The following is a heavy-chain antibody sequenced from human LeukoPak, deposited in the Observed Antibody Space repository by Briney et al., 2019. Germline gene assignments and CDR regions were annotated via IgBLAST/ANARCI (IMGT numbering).Heavy chain of an antibody. J-gene: IGHJ4*02. D-gene: IGHD1-26*01. CDR2: IYYSGST. Sequence: SETLSLTCTVSGSSISSSSYYWGWIRQPPGKGLEWIGSIYYSGSTYYNPSLKSRVTISVDTSKNQFSLKLSSVTAADTAVYYCARAWKWELPHWFDYWGQGTLVTVSS. V-gene: IGHV4-39*07. CDR1: GSSISSSSYY. CDR3: ARAWKWELPHWFDY.